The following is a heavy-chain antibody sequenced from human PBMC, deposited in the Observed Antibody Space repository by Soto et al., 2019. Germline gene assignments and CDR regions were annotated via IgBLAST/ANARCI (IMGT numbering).Heavy chain of an antibody. V-gene: IGHV3-21*01. Sequence: GGSLRLSCAASGFTFSSYSMNWVRQAPGKGLEWVSSISSGSSYIYYADSVKGRFTISRDNAKNSLYLQMNSLRAEDTAVYYCARVSVADRDYFDYWGQGTLVTVSS. J-gene: IGHJ4*02. CDR2: ISSGSSYI. CDR3: ARVSVADRDYFDY. D-gene: IGHD6-19*01. CDR1: GFTFSSYS.